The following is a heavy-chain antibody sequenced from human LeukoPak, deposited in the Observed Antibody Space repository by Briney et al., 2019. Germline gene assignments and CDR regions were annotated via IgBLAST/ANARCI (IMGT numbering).Heavy chain of an antibody. CDR2: INHSGST. CDR1: SGSISGYY. Sequence: PSETLSLTCTVSSGSISGYYWSWIRQPPGKGLEWIGEINHSGSTNYNPSLKSRVTISVDTSKNQFSLKLSSVTAADTAVYYCASTLSSSWYGEYWGQGTLVTVSS. CDR3: ASTLSSSWYGEY. J-gene: IGHJ4*02. D-gene: IGHD6-13*01. V-gene: IGHV4-34*01.